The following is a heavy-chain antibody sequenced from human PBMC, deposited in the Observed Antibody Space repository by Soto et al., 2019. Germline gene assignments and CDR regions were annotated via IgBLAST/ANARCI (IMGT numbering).Heavy chain of an antibody. CDR1: GDTFNFYS. Sequence: QVQLVQSGAEVKRPGSSVKVSCKASGDTFNFYSINWVRQAPGLGLEWMGRVNPIVSMSNYAQKCQGRVTMTADKSTSTAYLELSSLRSEDTAIYYCASSYGSGHRAFDYWGQGALVTVSS. J-gene: IGHJ4*02. CDR2: VNPIVSMS. D-gene: IGHD3-10*01. CDR3: ASSYGSGHRAFDY. V-gene: IGHV1-69*02.